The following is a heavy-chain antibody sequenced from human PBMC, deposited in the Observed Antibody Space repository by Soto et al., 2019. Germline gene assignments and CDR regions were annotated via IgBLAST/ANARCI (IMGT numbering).Heavy chain of an antibody. V-gene: IGHV4-31*03. Sequence: QVQLQESGPGLVKPSQTLSLTCTVSGGSISSGGYYWSWIRQHPGKGLEWIGYVYYIGSTYYNPSLMSRVTISLDTSKNQFSMKLSSVTFGYTVGYYCARTPAHLGQGALVTVSS. CDR1: GGSISSGGYY. CDR3: ARTPAH. J-gene: IGHJ4*02. D-gene: IGHD2-15*01. CDR2: VYYIGST.